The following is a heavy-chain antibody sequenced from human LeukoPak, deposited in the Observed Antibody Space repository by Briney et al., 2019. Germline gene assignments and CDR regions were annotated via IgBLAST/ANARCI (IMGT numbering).Heavy chain of an antibody. CDR3: ARGRKTIFGVVIISSYFDY. V-gene: IGHV4-38-2*01. D-gene: IGHD3-3*01. CDR2: IYHSGST. CDR1: GYSVSSGYY. Sequence: PSETLSLTCAVSGYSVSSGYYWGWVRQPPGKGLEWIGSIYHSGSTNYNPSLKSRVTISVDTSKNQFSLKLSSVTAADTAVYYCARGRKTIFGVVIISSYFDYWGQGTLVTVSS. J-gene: IGHJ4*02.